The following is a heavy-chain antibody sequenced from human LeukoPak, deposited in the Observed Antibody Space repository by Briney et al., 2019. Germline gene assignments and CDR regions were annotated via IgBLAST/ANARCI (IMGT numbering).Heavy chain of an antibody. CDR2: ISGSGVMT. CDR1: GFTFSDYA. Sequence: GGSLRLSCATSGFTFSDYAMTWVRQAPGKGLEWVATISGSGVMTYYADSVKGRFTVSGDNSKNTVYLQMSSLTAADTAVYYCAKDRSIGTYYTFDHWGQGTLVTVSS. V-gene: IGHV3-23*01. CDR3: AKDRSIGTYYTFDH. D-gene: IGHD1-26*01. J-gene: IGHJ4*02.